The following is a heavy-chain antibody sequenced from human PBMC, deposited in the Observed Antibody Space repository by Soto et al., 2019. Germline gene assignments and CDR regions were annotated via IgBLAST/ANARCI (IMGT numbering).Heavy chain of an antibody. D-gene: IGHD2-15*01. V-gene: IGHV4-39*01. Sequence: SETLSLTCTVSGGSISSGGYYWSWIRQHPGKGLEWIGYIYYSGSTYYNPSLKSRVTISVYTSKTQFSLKLSSVTAADTAVYYCARHTPAISISDHWGQGTLVTVSS. CDR1: GGSISSGGYY. CDR2: IYYSGST. J-gene: IGHJ4*02. CDR3: ARHTPAISISDH.